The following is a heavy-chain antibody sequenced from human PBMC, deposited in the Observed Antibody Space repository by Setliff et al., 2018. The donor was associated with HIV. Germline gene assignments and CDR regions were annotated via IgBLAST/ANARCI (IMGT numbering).Heavy chain of an antibody. CDR1: GGSISNYY. Sequence: PSETLSLTCTVSGGSISNYYWSWIRQPPGKGLEWIGYISYTGTTKYNPSLKSRVPISVGTSKNQFSVRLSSVSAADTAVYFCARHVARFDYDTGGYYVSHFDYWGQGTQVTVSS. V-gene: IGHV4-59*01. CDR2: ISYTGTT. D-gene: IGHD3-22*01. CDR3: ARHVARFDYDTGGYYVSHFDY. J-gene: IGHJ4*02.